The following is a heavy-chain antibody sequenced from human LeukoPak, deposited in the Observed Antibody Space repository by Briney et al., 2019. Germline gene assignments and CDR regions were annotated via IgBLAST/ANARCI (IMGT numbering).Heavy chain of an antibody. CDR2: IYYSGST. J-gene: IGHJ4*02. Sequence: SETLSLTCTVSGGSISSHYWSWIRQPPGKGLEWIGYIYYSGSTNYNPSLKSRVTISVDTSKNQFSLKLSSVTAADTAVYYCARAYYDFWSGYYPYFDYWGQGTLVTVSS. CDR3: ARAYYDFWSGYYPYFDY. CDR1: GGSISSHY. V-gene: IGHV4-59*11. D-gene: IGHD3-3*01.